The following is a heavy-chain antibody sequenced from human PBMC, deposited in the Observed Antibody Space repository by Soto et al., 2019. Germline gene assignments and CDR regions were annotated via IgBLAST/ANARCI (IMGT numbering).Heavy chain of an antibody. CDR1: GGTFSSYA. V-gene: IGHV1-69*06. CDR3: ARSPAQSGYSYGS. D-gene: IGHD5-18*01. J-gene: IGHJ5*02. Sequence: QVQLVQSGAEVKKPGSSVKVSCKASGGTFSSYAISWARQAPGQGLEWMGGIIPIFGTANYAQKLQGRVTLTADKSPSTAYMELSSLRSEDTAVYYCARSPAQSGYSYGSWGQGTLVTVSS. CDR2: IIPIFGTA.